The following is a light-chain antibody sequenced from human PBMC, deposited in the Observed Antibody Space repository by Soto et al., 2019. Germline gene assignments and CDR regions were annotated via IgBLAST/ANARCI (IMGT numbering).Light chain of an antibody. CDR3: QQAATFPLT. V-gene: IGKV1-12*01. CDR2: GIS. CDR1: QAFGNS. J-gene: IGKJ4*01. Sequence: DIQMTQSPSSVSASVGDRVIITCRASQAFGNSLAWYQQKRGKAPKLLIYGISTLQGGVPSRFSGSESGADFTLTISSVQPEDSATYYCQQAATFPLTFGGGTDVEI.